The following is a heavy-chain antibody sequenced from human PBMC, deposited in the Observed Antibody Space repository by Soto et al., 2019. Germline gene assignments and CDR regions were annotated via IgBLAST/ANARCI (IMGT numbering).Heavy chain of an antibody. D-gene: IGHD2-15*01. J-gene: IGHJ3*02. CDR3: AKDLGGCSGGSCHSYPVAFDI. CDR2: ISGSGGST. V-gene: IGHV3-23*01. CDR1: GFTFSSYA. Sequence: EVQLLESGGGLVQPGGSLRLSCAASGFTFSSYAMSWVRQAPGKGLEWVSAISGSGGSTYYADSVKGRFTISRDNSKNTLYLQMNSLRAEDTAVYYCAKDLGGCSGGSCHSYPVAFDIWGQGTMVTVSS.